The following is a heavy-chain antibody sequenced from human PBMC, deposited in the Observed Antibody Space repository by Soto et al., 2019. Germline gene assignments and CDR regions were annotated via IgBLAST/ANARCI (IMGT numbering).Heavy chain of an antibody. CDR1: GGTFSSYA. CDR3: ARDLGSSSYYYYYYGMDV. D-gene: IGHD6-6*01. CDR2: IIPIFGTA. Sequence: QVQLVQSGAEEKKPGSSVKVSCKASGGTFSSYAISWVRQAPGQGLEWMGGIIPIFGTANYAQKFQGRVTITADESTSTAYMELSSLRSEDTAVYYCARDLGSSSYYYYYYGMDVWGQGTTVTVSS. J-gene: IGHJ6*02. V-gene: IGHV1-69*01.